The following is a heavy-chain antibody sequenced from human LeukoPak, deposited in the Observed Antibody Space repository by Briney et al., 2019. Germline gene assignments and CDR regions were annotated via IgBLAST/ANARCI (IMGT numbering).Heavy chain of an antibody. Sequence: PGGSLRLSCTASGFTFTNAWMNWVRQAPGKGLEWVGRIKSKGGGETTDYAAPVKGRFTMSRDDSKATLYLQMNSLKAEDTAVYYCTTDLGLTMIRGVIAYWGQGALVTVSS. D-gene: IGHD3-10*01. V-gene: IGHV3-15*01. CDR1: GFTFTNAW. CDR3: TTDLGLTMIRGVIAY. CDR2: IKSKGGGETT. J-gene: IGHJ4*02.